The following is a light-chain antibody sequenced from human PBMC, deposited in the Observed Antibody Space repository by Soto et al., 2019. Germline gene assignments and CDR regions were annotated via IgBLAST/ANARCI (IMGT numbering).Light chain of an antibody. CDR1: QSFSNNY. Sequence: ETMMTQSPDTLSVSLGERATLSCRASQSFSNNYLAWYQQKPGQAPRLLIYGASNRATGIPDRFSGSGSGTDFTLTISSLEPEDFALYYCQERSNWPRITFGQGTRLEIK. J-gene: IGKJ5*01. CDR3: QERSNWPRIT. CDR2: GAS. V-gene: IGKV3D-20*02.